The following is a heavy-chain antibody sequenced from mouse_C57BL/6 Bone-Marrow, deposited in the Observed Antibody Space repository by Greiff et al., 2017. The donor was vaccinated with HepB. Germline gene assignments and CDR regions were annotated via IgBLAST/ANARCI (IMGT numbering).Heavy chain of an antibody. CDR3: ARYYYDGRYFDV. J-gene: IGHJ1*03. CDR2: INPSTGGT. CDR1: GYSFTGYY. V-gene: IGHV1-42*01. D-gene: IGHD1-1*01. Sequence: DVHLVESGPELVKPGASVKISCKASGYSFTGYYMNWVKQSPEKSLEWIGEINPSTGGTTYNQKFKAKATLTVDKSSSTAYMQLKSLTSEDSAVYYCARYYYDGRYFDVWGTGTTVTVSA.